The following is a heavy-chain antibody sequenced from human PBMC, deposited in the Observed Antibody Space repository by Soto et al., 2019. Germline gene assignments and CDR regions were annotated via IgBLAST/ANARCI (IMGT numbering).Heavy chain of an antibody. Sequence: LILSCAGSGFTLNHAWMRWVRQAPAKGLEWVGRITSKTYGGTTDYAATVKGRFTISRDDSNNTLYLQMNSLKTEDTAVYYCTTPPLRHYWGQGTIVTVSS. V-gene: IGHV3-15*01. CDR3: TTPPLRHY. CDR2: ITSKTYGGTT. CDR1: GFTLNHAW. J-gene: IGHJ4*02.